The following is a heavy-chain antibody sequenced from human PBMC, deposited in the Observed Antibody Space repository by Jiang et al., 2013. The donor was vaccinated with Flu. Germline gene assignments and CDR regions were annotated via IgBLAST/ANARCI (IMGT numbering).Heavy chain of an antibody. V-gene: IGHV4-39*01. CDR3: ARRHYGSLDP. CDR2: IYYSGST. D-gene: IGHD3-10*01. J-gene: IGHJ5*02. CDR1: GGSISSSSYY. Sequence: TLSLTCTVSGGSISSSSYYWGWIRQPPGKGLEWIGSIYYSGSTYYNPSLKSRVTISVDTSKNQFSLKLSSVTAADAAVYYCARRHYGSLDPWGQGTLVTVSS.